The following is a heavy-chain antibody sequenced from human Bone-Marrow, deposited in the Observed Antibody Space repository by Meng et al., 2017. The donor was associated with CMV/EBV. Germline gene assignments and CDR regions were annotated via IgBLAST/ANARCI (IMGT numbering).Heavy chain of an antibody. CDR2: IRYDGSNK. CDR1: GFTFSSYG. V-gene: IGHV3-30*02. D-gene: IGHD2-2*01. J-gene: IGHJ4*02. CDR3: AKDHGEKYCSSTSCHSYFDY. Sequence: GESLKISCAASGFTFSSYGMHWVRQSPGKGLEWVAFIRYDGSNKYYADSVKGRFTISRDNSKNTLYLQMDSLRADDTAVYYSAKDHGEKYCSSTSCHSYFDYWGQGTLVTVSS.